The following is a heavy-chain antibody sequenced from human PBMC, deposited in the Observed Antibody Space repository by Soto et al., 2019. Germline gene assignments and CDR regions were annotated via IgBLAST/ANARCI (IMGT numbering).Heavy chain of an antibody. V-gene: IGHV1-46*01. Sequence: QVQLVQSGAEVKKPGASVKVSCKASGHTLINYYMHWVRQAPGQGLDWLGKIDPSGNGTSYAEMFQGRITLTSDTSTNTVYVELSSLRSEDTAIYYCAINYYDSSAYLYWGQGTLVTVSS. CDR1: GHTLINYY. CDR3: AINYYDSSAYLY. CDR2: IDPSGNGT. D-gene: IGHD3-22*01. J-gene: IGHJ4*02.